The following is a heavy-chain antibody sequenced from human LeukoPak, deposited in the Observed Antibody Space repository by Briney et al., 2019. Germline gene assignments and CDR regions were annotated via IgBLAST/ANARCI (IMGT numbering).Heavy chain of an antibody. CDR2: IYYSGST. D-gene: IGHD5-12*01. V-gene: IGHV4-39*01. J-gene: IGHJ4*02. Sequence: PSETLSLTCTVSGGSISSSSYYWGWIRQPPGKGLEWIGSIYYSGSTYYNPSLKSRVTISVDTSKNQFSLKLSSVTAADTAVYYCARAGYNMEFDYWGQGTLVTVSS. CDR1: GGSISSSSYY. CDR3: ARAGYNMEFDY.